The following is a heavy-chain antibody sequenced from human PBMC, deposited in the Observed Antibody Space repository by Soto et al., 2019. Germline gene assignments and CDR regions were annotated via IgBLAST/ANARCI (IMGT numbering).Heavy chain of an antibody. CDR1: GFNFNIYA. D-gene: IGHD2-15*01. CDR2: VWHDGNTR. Sequence: QVQLVESGGGVVQPGRSLRLSCAASGFNFNIYAMHWVRQAPGKGLEWVAIVWHDGNTRYYAESVKGRFLISRDNSKNTLYLQMTSLRAEDTTVYYCAKEVAPWTGCSDPWGQGTLVTVS. CDR3: AKEVAPWTGCSDP. V-gene: IGHV3-33*06. J-gene: IGHJ5*02.